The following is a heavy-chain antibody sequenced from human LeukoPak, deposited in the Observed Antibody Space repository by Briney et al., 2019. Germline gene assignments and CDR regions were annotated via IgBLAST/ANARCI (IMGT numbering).Heavy chain of an antibody. J-gene: IGHJ4*02. V-gene: IGHV3-48*01. CDR3: ATASYTVTFDY. CDR1: GFTFSSYS. D-gene: IGHD4-17*01. CDR2: ISSSSSTI. Sequence: GGSLRLSCAASGFTFSSYSMNWVRQAPGKGLEWVSYISSSSSTIYYADSVKGRFTISRDNAKNSLYLQMNSLRAEDTAVYYCATASYTVTFDYWGQGTLVTVSS.